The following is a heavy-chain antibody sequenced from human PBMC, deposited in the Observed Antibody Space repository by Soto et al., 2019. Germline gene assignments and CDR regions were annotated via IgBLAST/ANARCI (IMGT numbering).Heavy chain of an antibody. Sequence: PSETLSLTCAVSGYSISSGYYWGWIRQPPGKGLEWIGSIYHSGSTYYNPSLKSRVTISVDTSKNQFSLKLSSVTAADTAVYYCARGYSSSWRRLGYYFDYWGQGTLVTVSS. V-gene: IGHV4-38-2*01. CDR3: ARGYSSSWRRLGYYFDY. D-gene: IGHD6-13*01. CDR2: IYHSGST. J-gene: IGHJ4*02. CDR1: GYSISSGYY.